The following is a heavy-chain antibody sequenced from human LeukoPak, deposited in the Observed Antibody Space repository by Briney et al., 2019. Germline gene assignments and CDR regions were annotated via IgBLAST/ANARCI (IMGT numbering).Heavy chain of an antibody. Sequence: PGGSVRLSCATSGFTFSSYAMSWVRQAPGKGLEWVSGIGASGGSTYYADSVKGRFTISRDNSKNTLYLQMNSLRTEDTAVYYCAKAEGYDILTGLDYWGQGTVASFSS. CDR1: GFTFSSYA. D-gene: IGHD3-9*01. CDR3: AKAEGYDILTGLDY. V-gene: IGHV3-23*01. J-gene: IGHJ4*02. CDR2: IGASGGST.